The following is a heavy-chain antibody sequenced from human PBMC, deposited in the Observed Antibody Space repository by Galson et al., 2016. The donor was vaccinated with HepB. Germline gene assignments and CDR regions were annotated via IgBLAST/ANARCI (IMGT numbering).Heavy chain of an antibody. CDR2: IGAAGDT. D-gene: IGHD2-8*02. CDR1: GFTFGNYD. V-gene: IGHV3-13*01. CDR3: ARILPYHYCTGVNCSPL. J-gene: IGHJ4*02. Sequence: SLRLSCAASGFTFGNYDMHWVRQATGKGLEWVSAIGAAGDTYYPGSVKGRFTISRENAKNSLFLQMNSLRAGDTSVYYCARILPYHYCTGVNCSPLWGQGTLVTFSS.